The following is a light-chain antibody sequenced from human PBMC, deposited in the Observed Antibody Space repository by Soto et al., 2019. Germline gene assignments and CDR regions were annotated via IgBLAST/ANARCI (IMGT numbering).Light chain of an antibody. J-gene: IGLJ3*02. V-gene: IGLV1-47*02. CDR3: AAWNDSLSGPV. CDR2: SNN. CDR1: SSNIGSNY. Sequence: QSVLTQPPSASGTPGQRVTISCSGSSSNIGSNYVYWYQQLPGTAPKLLIYSNNQRPSGVPVRFSGSNSGTSASLDISGVRSEDESDYYCAAWNDSLSGPVFGGGTQLTVL.